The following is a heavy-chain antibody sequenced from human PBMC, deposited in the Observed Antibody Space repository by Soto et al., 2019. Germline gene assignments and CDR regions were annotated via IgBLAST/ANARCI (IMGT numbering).Heavy chain of an antibody. CDR1: GGSISSGDYY. D-gene: IGHD5-12*01. CDR3: ARDSTVATIQYAFDI. Sequence: QVQLQESGLGLVKPSQTLSLTCTVSGGSISSGDYYWSWIRQPPGKGLEWIGYIYYSGSTYYNPSLKSRVTISVDTSKNQFSLKLSSVTAADTAVYYCARDSTVATIQYAFDIWGQGTMVTVSS. J-gene: IGHJ3*02. V-gene: IGHV4-30-4*01. CDR2: IYYSGST.